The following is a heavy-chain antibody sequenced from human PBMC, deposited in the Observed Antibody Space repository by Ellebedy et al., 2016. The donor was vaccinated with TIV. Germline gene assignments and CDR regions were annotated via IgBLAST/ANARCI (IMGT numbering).Heavy chain of an antibody. CDR1: GFTFDDFA. D-gene: IGHD4-17*01. J-gene: IGHJ4*02. V-gene: IGHV3-9*01. CDR3: VKSIGVTVMGAAGFDY. Sequence: SLKISCAASGFTFDDFAMHWVRQAPGKGLEWVSGINWNSGRIEYADSVKGRFTISRDNANNSLYLQMNSLRPEDTALYYCVKSIGVTVMGAAGFDYWGQGTLVTVSS. CDR2: INWNSGRI.